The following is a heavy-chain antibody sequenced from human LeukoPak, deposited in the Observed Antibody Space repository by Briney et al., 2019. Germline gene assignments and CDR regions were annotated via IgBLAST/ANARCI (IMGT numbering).Heavy chain of an antibody. CDR1: GGSVSSGSYY. CDR2: IYYSGST. J-gene: IGHJ6*02. V-gene: IGHV4-61*01. Sequence: SETLSLTCTVSGGSVSSGSYYWRWIRQPPGKGLEWIGYIYYSGSTNYNPSLKSRVTVSVDTSKNQFSLKLSSVTAADTAVYYCASGYCSGGICYSGYYYYGMDVWGQGTTVTVSS. CDR3: ASGYCSGGICYSGYYYYGMDV. D-gene: IGHD2-15*01.